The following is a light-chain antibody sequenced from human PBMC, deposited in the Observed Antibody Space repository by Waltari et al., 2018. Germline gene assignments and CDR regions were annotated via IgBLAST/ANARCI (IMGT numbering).Light chain of an antibody. V-gene: IGKV1-9*01. J-gene: IGKJ4*01. Sequence: IQLTQSPSFLLASVGARVTFTCRASRDIRNYLAWYQQKSGKAPKLLIFAASTLQSGVPSRFSGSGSGTEFTLTISSLQPEDLATYYCQQPPGTFGGGTKVEIK. CDR2: AAS. CDR3: QQPPGT. CDR1: RDIRNY.